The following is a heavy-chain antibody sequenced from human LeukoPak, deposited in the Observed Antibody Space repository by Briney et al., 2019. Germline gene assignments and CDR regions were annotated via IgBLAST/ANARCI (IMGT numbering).Heavy chain of an antibody. V-gene: IGHV3-30-3*01. CDR2: ISYDGSNK. D-gene: IGHD3-3*01. CDR1: EFTFSSYA. CDR3: ARVFQLVIIFDAFDI. J-gene: IGHJ3*02. Sequence: PGGSLRLSCAASEFTFSSYAMHWVRQAPGKGLEWVAVISYDGSNKYYADSVKGRFTISRDNSKNTLYLQMNSLRAEDTAVYYCARVFQLVIIFDAFDIWGQGTMVTVSS.